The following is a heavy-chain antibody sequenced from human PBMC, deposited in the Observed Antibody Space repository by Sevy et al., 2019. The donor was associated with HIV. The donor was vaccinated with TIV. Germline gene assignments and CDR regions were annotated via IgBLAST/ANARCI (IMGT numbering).Heavy chain of an antibody. V-gene: IGHV3-30*02. J-gene: IGHJ6*02. Sequence: GGSLRLSCAXXXXXXKSXXMHWVRQAPGKGLEWVTFIRNDGSTKYYADSVRGRFTASRDNSKNTLYLHMNSLRPEDTAXYYCVKGPHPXVTTXYAXXXXGQGTTVTVSS. CDR3: VKGPHPXVTTXYAXXX. D-gene: IGHD2-21*02. CDR2: IRNDGSTK. CDR1: XXXXKSXX.